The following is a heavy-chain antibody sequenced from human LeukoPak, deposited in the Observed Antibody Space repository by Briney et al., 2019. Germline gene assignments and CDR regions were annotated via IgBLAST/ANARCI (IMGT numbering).Heavy chain of an antibody. Sequence: PGGSLRLSCAASGFTFSNAWMSWVRQAPGKGLEWVGRIKSKTDGGTTGYAAPVKGRFTISRDDSKNTLYLQMNSLKTEDTAVYYCTTDWLWELGSGVDYWGQGTLVTVSS. CDR1: GFTFSNAW. CDR3: TTDWLWELGSGVDY. D-gene: IGHD1-26*01. J-gene: IGHJ4*02. V-gene: IGHV3-15*01. CDR2: IKSKTDGGTT.